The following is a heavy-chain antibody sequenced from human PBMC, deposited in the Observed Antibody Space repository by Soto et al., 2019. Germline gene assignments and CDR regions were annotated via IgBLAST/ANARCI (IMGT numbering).Heavy chain of an antibody. CDR1: GFTVSSNY. CDR2: IYSGGST. CDR3: ARAFTLGDYWYFDL. J-gene: IGHJ2*01. V-gene: IGHV3-53*01. Sequence: GGSLRLSCAASGFTVSSNYMSWVRQAPGKGLEWVSVIYSGGSTYYADSVKGRFTISRDNSKNTLYLQMNSLRAEDTAVYYCARAFTLGDYWYFDLWGRGPLVTVSS. D-gene: IGHD3-16*01.